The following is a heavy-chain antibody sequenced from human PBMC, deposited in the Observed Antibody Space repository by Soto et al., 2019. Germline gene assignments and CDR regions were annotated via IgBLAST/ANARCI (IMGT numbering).Heavy chain of an antibody. CDR1: GFTFNNYT. V-gene: IGHV3-21*01. CDR2: ISSSSSYI. J-gene: IGHJ4*02. CDR3: AHIYDGNSFDY. Sequence: PGGTLRLSCSASGFTFNNYTMHWVRQAPGKGLEWVSSISSSSSYIYYADSVKGRFTISRDNAKNSLYLQMNNLRAEDTAVYYCAHIYDGNSFDYWGQGTLVTVSS. D-gene: IGHD3-10*01.